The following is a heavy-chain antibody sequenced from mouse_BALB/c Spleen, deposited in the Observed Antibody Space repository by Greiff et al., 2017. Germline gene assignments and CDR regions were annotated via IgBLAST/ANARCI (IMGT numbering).Heavy chain of an antibody. D-gene: IGHD2-10*01. CDR3: ARSYYGAYYYAMDY. CDR1: GFTFSSFG. J-gene: IGHJ4*01. V-gene: IGHV5-17*02. CDR2: ISSGSSTI. Sequence: EVQGVESGGGLVQPGGSRTLSCAASGFTFSSFGMHWVRQAPEKGLEWVAYISSGSSTIYYADTVKGRFTISRDNPKNTLFLQMTSLRSEDTAMYDCARSYYGAYYYAMDYWGQGTSVTVSA.